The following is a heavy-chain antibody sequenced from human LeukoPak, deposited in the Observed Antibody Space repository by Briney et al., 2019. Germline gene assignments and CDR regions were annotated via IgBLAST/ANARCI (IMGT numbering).Heavy chain of an antibody. J-gene: IGHJ3*02. D-gene: IGHD3-9*01. Sequence: GAAVKVSCKASGYTFTSYQMHWVRQAPGQGLEWMGIINPSGGSTSYVQKFQGRVTMTRDTSTSTVYMELSSLRSEDTAVYYCARKVDPRAFDIWGQGTMVTVSS. V-gene: IGHV1-46*01. CDR2: INPSGGST. CDR3: ARKVDPRAFDI. CDR1: GYTFTSYQ.